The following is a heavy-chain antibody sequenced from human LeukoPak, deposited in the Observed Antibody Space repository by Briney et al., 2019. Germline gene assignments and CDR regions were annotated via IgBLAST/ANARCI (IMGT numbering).Heavy chain of an antibody. Sequence: PSETLSLTCAVSGGSISSSSYYWGWIRQPPGKGLEWIGSIYYSGSTYYNPSLKSRITISVDTSKNQFSLKLSSVTAADTAVYYCARGSSSSNPASHDYWGQGTLVTVSS. CDR2: IYYSGST. J-gene: IGHJ4*02. D-gene: IGHD6-6*01. V-gene: IGHV4-39*07. CDR1: GGSISSSSYY. CDR3: ARGSSSSNPASHDY.